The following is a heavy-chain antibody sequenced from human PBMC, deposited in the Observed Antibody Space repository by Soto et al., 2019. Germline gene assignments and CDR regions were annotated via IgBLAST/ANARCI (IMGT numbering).Heavy chain of an antibody. Sequence: QVQLVQSGAEVKEPGASVKVSCKPSGYTFTRNGISWVRQAPGQGLEWVGWISTNSGNTDYAQKLQGRVTLTTDTSTNTAYLELRSLRSDDMAVYYCARDKDYMLDYWGQGTLVTVSS. J-gene: IGHJ4*02. CDR2: ISTNSGNT. V-gene: IGHV1-18*03. D-gene: IGHD4-4*01. CDR1: GYTFTRNG. CDR3: ARDKDYMLDY.